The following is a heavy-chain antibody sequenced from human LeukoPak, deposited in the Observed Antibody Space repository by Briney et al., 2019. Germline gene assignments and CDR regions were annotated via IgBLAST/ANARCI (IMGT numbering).Heavy chain of an antibody. CDR1: GYTFTIYV. Sequence: ASVTVSCKSSGYTFTIYVISWVRPAPGQGLEWMGWISAYNGNTNYAQKLQGRVTMTTDTSTSTAYMELRSLRSDDTAVYYCARDIVVVPAATRYYYYGMDVWGQGTTVTVSS. V-gene: IGHV1-18*01. CDR3: ARDIVVVPAATRYYYYGMDV. D-gene: IGHD2-2*01. CDR2: ISAYNGNT. J-gene: IGHJ6*02.